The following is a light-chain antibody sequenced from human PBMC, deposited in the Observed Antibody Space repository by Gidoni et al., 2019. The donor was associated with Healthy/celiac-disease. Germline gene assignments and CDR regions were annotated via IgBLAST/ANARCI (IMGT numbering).Light chain of an antibody. CDR3: AAWDDSLNGPV. CDR2: SNN. V-gene: IGLV1-44*01. Sequence: QSVLTQPPSASGTPGQRVTIPCSGSSSNLGSNTVNWYQQLPGTAPKPLIYSNNQRPSGVPDRFSGSKSGTSASLAISGLQSEDEADYYCAAWDDSLNGPVFGTGTKVTVL. J-gene: IGLJ1*01. CDR1: SSNLGSNT.